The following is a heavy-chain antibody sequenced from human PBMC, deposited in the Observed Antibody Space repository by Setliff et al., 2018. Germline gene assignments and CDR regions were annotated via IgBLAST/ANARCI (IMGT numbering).Heavy chain of an antibody. J-gene: IGHJ6*03. CDR2: INYRGNT. CDR3: ARLALTGYDSSGYYYALDYYYYMDV. V-gene: IGHV4-39*02. Sequence: SETLSLTCTVSGGPISSSNYYWGWIRQPPGKGLEWIGSINYRGNTHDNPSLRSRVTMSVDTSKSHFSLRLSSLTAADTAVYYCARLALTGYDSSGYYYALDYYYYMDVWGKGTTVTVSS. CDR1: GGPISSSNYY. D-gene: IGHD3-22*01.